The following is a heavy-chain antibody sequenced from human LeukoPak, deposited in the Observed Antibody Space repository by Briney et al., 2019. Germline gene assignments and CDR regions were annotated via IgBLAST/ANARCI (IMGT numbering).Heavy chain of an antibody. CDR1: GGPISSSSYY. Sequence: PSETLSLTCTVSGGPISSSSYYWGWVRQPPGKGLERIGSIKFTGTPNYNPSLRSRVTISVDTSKNQFSLKLSSVTAADTAVYYCASYDFWSGPMDAWGKGTTVTVSS. CDR2: IKFTGTP. J-gene: IGHJ6*04. D-gene: IGHD3-3*01. V-gene: IGHV4-39*01. CDR3: ASYDFWSGPMDA.